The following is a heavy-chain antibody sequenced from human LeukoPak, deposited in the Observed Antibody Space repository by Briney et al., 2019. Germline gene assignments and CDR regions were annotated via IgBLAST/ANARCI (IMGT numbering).Heavy chain of an antibody. D-gene: IGHD3-22*01. V-gene: IGHV3-9*01. CDR1: GFTFDDYA. CDR3: VRSAFHAGSGNYYDY. Sequence: QPGRSLRLSCAASGFTFDDYAMHWVRHAPGKGLEWVSGISWNSGSIGYADSVKGRFTISRDNAENTLYLQMNSLRVEDTAVYYCVRSAFHAGSGNYYDYWGQGTLVTVSS. J-gene: IGHJ4*02. CDR2: ISWNSGSI.